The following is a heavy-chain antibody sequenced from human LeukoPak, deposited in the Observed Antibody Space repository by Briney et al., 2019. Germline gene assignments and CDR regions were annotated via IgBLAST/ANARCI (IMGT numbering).Heavy chain of an antibody. V-gene: IGHV5-10-1*01. J-gene: IGHJ4*02. D-gene: IGHD1-1*01. CDR3: AARWNDDLDFDY. CDR1: GSIFTSYW. Sequence: GASLQISCKGSGSIFTSYWISWVRQLPGKGLEWMGRIDPSDSYTNYSPSFQGHVTISADKSISTAYLQWSSLKAPDTAMYYCAARWNDDLDFDYWGQGTLVTVSS. CDR2: IDPSDSYT.